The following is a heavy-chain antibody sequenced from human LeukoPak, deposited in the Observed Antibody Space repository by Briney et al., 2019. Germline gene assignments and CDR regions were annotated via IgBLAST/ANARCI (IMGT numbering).Heavy chain of an antibody. CDR1: GYSFTSYW. V-gene: IGHV5-51*01. CDR2: IYPGDSKT. Sequence: GESLKISCKGSGYSFTSYWIGWWRQMPGKGLELMGIIYPGDSKTRYSLSFEGQVTISADKSISTAYLQWSSLKASDTAMYYCARAHDSSGLDYWGQGTLVTVSS. CDR3: ARAHDSSGLDY. J-gene: IGHJ4*02. D-gene: IGHD3-22*01.